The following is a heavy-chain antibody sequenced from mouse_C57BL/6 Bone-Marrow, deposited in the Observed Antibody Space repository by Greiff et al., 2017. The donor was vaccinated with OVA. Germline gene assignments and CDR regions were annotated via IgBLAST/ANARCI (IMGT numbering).Heavy chain of an antibody. Sequence: EVKLMESGAELVRPGASVKLSCTASGFNIKDDYMHWVKQRPEQGLEWIGWIDPENGDTEYASKFQGKATITADTSSNTAYLQLSSLTSEDTAVYYCTSYGNCDDWGQGTTLTVAA. J-gene: IGHJ2*01. V-gene: IGHV14-4*01. CDR2: IDPENGDT. CDR1: GFNIKDDY. CDR3: TSYGNCDD. D-gene: IGHD2-1*01.